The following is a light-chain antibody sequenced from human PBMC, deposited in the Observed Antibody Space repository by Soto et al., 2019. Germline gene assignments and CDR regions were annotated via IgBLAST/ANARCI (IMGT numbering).Light chain of an antibody. CDR2: HAS. CDR1: QSIDRW. V-gene: IGKV1-5*01. J-gene: IGKJ1*01. Sequence: DIQLTQSPSTLPASVGDRVAITCRASQSIDRWLAWYQQKPGKAPKILIYHASSLETGVPSRFSGSGSGTEFTLTITSVQPDDFATYSCQQSYSTPPTFGQGTKVEIK. CDR3: QQSYSTPPT.